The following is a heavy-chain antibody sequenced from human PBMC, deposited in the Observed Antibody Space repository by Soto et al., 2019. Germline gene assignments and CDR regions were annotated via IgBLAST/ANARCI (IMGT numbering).Heavy chain of an antibody. Sequence: SETLSLTCAVSGGSISSSNWWSWVRQPPGKGLEWIGEIYHSGSTNYNPSLKSRVTISVDKSKNQFSLKLSSVTAADTAVYYCARDRSNGGNYEAGAFDIWGQGTMVTVSS. V-gene: IGHV4-4*02. D-gene: IGHD2-21*02. J-gene: IGHJ3*02. CDR3: ARDRSNGGNYEAGAFDI. CDR2: IYHSGST. CDR1: GGSISSSNW.